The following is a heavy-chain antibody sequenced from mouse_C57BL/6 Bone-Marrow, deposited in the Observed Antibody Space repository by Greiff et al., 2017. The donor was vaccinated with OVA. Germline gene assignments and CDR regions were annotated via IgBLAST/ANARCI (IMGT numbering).Heavy chain of an antibody. V-gene: IGHV2-2*01. D-gene: IGHD2-5*01. J-gene: IGHJ3*01. CDR2: IWSGGST. Sequence: QVQLKESGPGLVQPSQSLSITCTVSGFSLTSYGVHWVRQSPGKGLEWLGVIWSGGSTDYNAAFISRLSISKDNSKSQVFFKMNSLQADDTAIYYCARMRGYSNGAYWGQGTLVTVSA. CDR3: ARMRGYSNGAY. CDR1: GFSLTSYG.